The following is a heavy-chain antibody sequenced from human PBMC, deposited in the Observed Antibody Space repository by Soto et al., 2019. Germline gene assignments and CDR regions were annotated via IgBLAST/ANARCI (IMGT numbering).Heavy chain of an antibody. J-gene: IGHJ4*02. CDR1: GGSISSGGYY. Sequence: QVQLQESGPGLVKPSQTLSLTCTVSGGSISSGGYYWSWIRQHPGKGLEWIGYIYYSGSTYYNPSLRSTVTISVDTCKNQFARKLSSVTAADTAVYYCARGYLWFGELFDDWGQGTLVTVSS. V-gene: IGHV4-31*01. CDR3: ARGYLWFGELFDD. D-gene: IGHD3-10*01. CDR2: IYYSGST.